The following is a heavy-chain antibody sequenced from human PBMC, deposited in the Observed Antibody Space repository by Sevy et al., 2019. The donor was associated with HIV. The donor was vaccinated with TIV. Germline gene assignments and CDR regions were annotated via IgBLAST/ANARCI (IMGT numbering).Heavy chain of an antibody. Sequence: GGSLRLSCAASGFTFDDYPMHWVRQAPGKGLEWVSGISWNSASTGYADSVKGRFTISRDNAKKYLCLQMNSLRAEDTAFYYCGKDIRNYEGDYYHFYGMDVWGQGTTVTVSS. CDR2: ISWNSAST. D-gene: IGHD4-4*01. V-gene: IGHV3-9*01. CDR1: GFTFDDYP. CDR3: GKDIRNYEGDYYHFYGMDV. J-gene: IGHJ6*02.